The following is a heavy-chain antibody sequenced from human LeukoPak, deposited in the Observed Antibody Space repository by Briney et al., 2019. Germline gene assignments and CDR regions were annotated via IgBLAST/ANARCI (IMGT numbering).Heavy chain of an antibody. CDR3: ARDYDPYYDSTHPPVPFDY. V-gene: IGHV3-11*01. J-gene: IGHJ4*02. CDR1: GFTFSDYY. CDR2: ISSSGSTI. Sequence: GGSLRLSCAASGFTFSDYYMSWIRQAPGKGLEWVSYISSSGSTIYYADSVKGRFTISGDNAKNSLYLQMNSLRAEDTAVYYCARDYDPYYDSTHPPVPFDYWGQGTLVTVSS. D-gene: IGHD3-22*01.